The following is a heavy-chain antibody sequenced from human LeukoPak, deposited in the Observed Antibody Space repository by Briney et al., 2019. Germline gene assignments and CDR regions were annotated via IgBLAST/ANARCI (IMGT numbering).Heavy chain of an antibody. D-gene: IGHD3-22*01. J-gene: IGHJ4*02. Sequence: GGSLSLSCAASGFTFSSYSMNWVRQAPGKGLEWVSYFSSSSTSTIYYADSVKGRFTISRDNGKNSLDLQMNSLRAEDTAVYYCARDRGSSGYQFDYWGQGTLVTVSS. CDR1: GFTFSSYS. CDR3: ARDRGSSGYQFDY. CDR2: FSSSSTSTI. V-gene: IGHV3-48*01.